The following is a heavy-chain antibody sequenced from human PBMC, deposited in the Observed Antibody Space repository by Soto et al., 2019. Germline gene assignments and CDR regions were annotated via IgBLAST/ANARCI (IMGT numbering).Heavy chain of an antibody. D-gene: IGHD6-13*01. J-gene: IGHJ5*02. CDR3: ARDGRIAATKGALYNWFDP. V-gene: IGHV3-30*03. CDR1: GFTFGSYG. CDR2: ISYDGTNK. Sequence: QVQLVESGGGVVQRGRSLRLSCAASGFTFGSYGMHWVRQAPGKGLEWVAVISYDGTNKYYVDSVERRFTISRDNSKNTLYLQINSLRAEDTAVYYCARDGRIAATKGALYNWFDPWGQGTLVTVSS.